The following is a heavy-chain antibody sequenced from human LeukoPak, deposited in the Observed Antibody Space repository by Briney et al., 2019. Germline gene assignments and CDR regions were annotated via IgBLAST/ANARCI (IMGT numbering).Heavy chain of an antibody. Sequence: GGSLRLSCAASGFSFSSYAMTWVRQAPGKGLEWVSTIDVSGDNTYYADSEKGRFTISRDNSKNTLYLQMNSLRAEDTAVYYCAKDQGWTDGSGDYWGRGTLVTVSS. D-gene: IGHD3-10*01. CDR3: AKDQGWTDGSGDY. CDR2: IDVSGDNT. CDR1: GFSFSSYA. V-gene: IGHV3-23*01. J-gene: IGHJ4*02.